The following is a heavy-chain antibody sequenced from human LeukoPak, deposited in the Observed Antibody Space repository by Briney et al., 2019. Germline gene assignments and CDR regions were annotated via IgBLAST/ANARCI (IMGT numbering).Heavy chain of an antibody. CDR3: AKDQRQQWLAQRVSWFDP. V-gene: IGHV3-23*01. Sequence: GGSLRLSCAASGFTFSSYAMSWVRQAPGKGLEWVSAISGSGGCTYYADSVKGRFTISRDNSKNTLYLQMNSLRAEDTAVYYCAKDQRQQWLAQRVSWFDPWGQGTLVTVSS. CDR1: GFTFSSYA. D-gene: IGHD6-19*01. J-gene: IGHJ5*02. CDR2: ISGSGGCT.